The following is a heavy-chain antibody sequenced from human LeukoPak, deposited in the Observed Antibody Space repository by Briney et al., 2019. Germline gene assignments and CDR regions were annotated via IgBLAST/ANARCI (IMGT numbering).Heavy chain of an antibody. V-gene: IGHV4-30-4*01. CDR1: GGSISSGDYY. Sequence: SETLPLTCTVSGGSISSGDYYWSWIRQPPGKGLEWIGYIYYSGSTYYNPSLKSRVTISVDTSKNQFSLKLSSVTAADTAVYYCARDAVGYYGSGIVDYWGQGTLVTVSS. J-gene: IGHJ4*02. CDR2: IYYSGST. CDR3: ARDAVGYYGSGIVDY. D-gene: IGHD3-10*01.